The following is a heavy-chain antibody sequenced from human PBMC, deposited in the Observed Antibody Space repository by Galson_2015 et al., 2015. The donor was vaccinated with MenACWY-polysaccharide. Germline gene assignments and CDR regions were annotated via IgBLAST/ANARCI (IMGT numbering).Heavy chain of an antibody. CDR2: ISSDGSST. CDR1: GFTFSSYW. D-gene: IGHD6-13*01. V-gene: IGHV3-74*01. CDR3: ARVQLGYSNDWHHPYYFDY. Sequence: SMRISCAASGFTFSSYWMEWVRQVPGKGLVWVSRISSDGSSTSYADSVKGRFTISRDNAKNTLHLQMNSLRVEDTAVYYCARVQLGYSNDWHHPYYFDYWGQGTLVTVSS. J-gene: IGHJ4*02.